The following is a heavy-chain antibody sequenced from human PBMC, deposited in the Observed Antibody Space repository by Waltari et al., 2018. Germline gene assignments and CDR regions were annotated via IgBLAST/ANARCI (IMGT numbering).Heavy chain of an antibody. CDR3: ARDVRGRNSGWFDP. Sequence: EEQLVESGGGLVQPGGSLRLSCTASGFPFSSYTMNWVRQAPGKGREWVVSITSSSAYIYYGDSVRGRFTISRDNAKKSLYLQMNSLRANDTAVYYCARDVRGRNSGWFDPWGEGTLVTVSS. V-gene: IGHV3-21*02. CDR2: ITSSSAYI. D-gene: IGHD3-10*01. CDR1: GFPFSSYT. J-gene: IGHJ5*02.